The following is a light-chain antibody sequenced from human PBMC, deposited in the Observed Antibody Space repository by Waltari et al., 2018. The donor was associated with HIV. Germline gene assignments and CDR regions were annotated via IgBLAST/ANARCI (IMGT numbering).Light chain of an antibody. V-gene: IGLV2-14*03. J-gene: IGLJ1*01. CDR3: SSYTSSSTYV. CDR1: TSDVGGYRY. Sequence: QSALTQPASVSGSPGQSITISCTGTTSDVGGYRYVSWYQQHPGKAPKLMMYDLSTRHSGVLHRFAGSNAGNPASLTFSGLQAEDEADYYCSSYTSSSTYVFGTGTKVTVL. CDR2: DLS.